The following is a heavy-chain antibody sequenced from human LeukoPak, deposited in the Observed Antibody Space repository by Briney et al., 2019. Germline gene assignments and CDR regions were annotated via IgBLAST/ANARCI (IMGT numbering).Heavy chain of an antibody. Sequence: SVKVSCKASGGTFSSYAISWVQQAPGQGLEWMGGIIPIFGTANYAQKFQGRVTITTDESTSTAYMELSSLRSEDTAVYYCARGSKEVNEYFQHWGQGTLVTVSS. CDR2: IIPIFGTA. CDR3: ARGSKEVNEYFQH. J-gene: IGHJ1*01. CDR1: GGTFSSYA. V-gene: IGHV1-69*05. D-gene: IGHD2-2*01.